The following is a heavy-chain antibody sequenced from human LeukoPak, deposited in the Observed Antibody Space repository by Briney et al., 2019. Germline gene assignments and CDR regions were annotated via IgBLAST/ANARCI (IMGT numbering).Heavy chain of an antibody. V-gene: IGHV5-51*01. CDR2: IYPGDSDT. Sequence: GESLKISCKGSGYSFTSYWIGWVRQMPGKGLEWMGIIYPGDSDTRYSPSFQGQVTISADKSISTAYLQWSSLKASDTAMYYCATSAHDYSNYADYWGQGTLVTVSS. J-gene: IGHJ4*02. CDR1: GYSFTSYW. D-gene: IGHD4-11*01. CDR3: ATSAHDYSNYADY.